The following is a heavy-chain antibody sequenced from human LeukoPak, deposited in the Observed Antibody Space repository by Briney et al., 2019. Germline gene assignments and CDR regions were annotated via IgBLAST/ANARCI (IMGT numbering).Heavy chain of an antibody. V-gene: IGHV3-21*06. CDR1: GFTFSSYW. J-gene: IGHJ6*03. D-gene: IGHD4/OR15-4a*01. CDR3: VRGGANPNFAYMDV. CDR2: ISSSSSYI. Sequence: PGGSLRLSCAASGFTFSSYWMSWVRQAPGKGLEWVSSISSSSSYIYYADSVKGRFTISRDNAKDSLHLQMSSLTPEDTAVYFCVRGGANPNFAYMDVWGNGTTVTVSS.